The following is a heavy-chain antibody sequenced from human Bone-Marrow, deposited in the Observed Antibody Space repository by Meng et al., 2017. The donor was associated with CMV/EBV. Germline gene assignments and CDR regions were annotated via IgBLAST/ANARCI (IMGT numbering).Heavy chain of an antibody. CDR1: GGTFSSFA. CDR3: ARDDSEYCSSTSCYSLYGMDV. V-gene: IGHV1-69*05. Sequence: SVKVSCKASGGTFSSFAITWVRQAPGQGLEWMGGIIPIFGTANYAQKFQGRVTITTDESTSTAYMELSSLRSEDTAVYYCARDDSEYCSSTSCYSLYGMDVWGQGTTVTVSS. CDR2: IIPIFGTA. D-gene: IGHD2-2*02. J-gene: IGHJ6*02.